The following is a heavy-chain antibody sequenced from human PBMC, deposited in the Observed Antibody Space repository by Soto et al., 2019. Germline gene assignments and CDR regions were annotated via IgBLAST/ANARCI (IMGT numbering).Heavy chain of an antibody. V-gene: IGHV1-46*03. J-gene: IGHJ5*02. D-gene: IGHD6-13*01. Sequence: QVQLVQSGAEVKKPGASVKVSCKASGYTFTTYYIHWVRQAPGQGLEWMGIINPSGGTTTFAQKFQGRVTMASDTSTSTVYMELSSLRSEDTALYYCARGPNTNTWSRWFNPWGQGTLVTVSS. CDR2: INPSGGTT. CDR1: GYTFTTYY. CDR3: ARGPNTNTWSRWFNP.